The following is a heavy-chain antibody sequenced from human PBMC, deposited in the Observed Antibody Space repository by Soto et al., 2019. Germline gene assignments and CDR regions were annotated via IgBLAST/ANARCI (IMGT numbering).Heavy chain of an antibody. D-gene: IGHD2-2*01. CDR3: TSALGHTCTSASRGYNRFDV. J-gene: IGHJ5*02. CDR2: IGSSGGVI. CDR1: GFTFSAYD. V-gene: IGHV3-48*03. Sequence: EDRLEESGGALVQPGGTLRLSCAASGFTFSAYDMNWVRQAPGKGLEWIAYIGSSGGVIHYADSVKGRFTMASDSVKNSLFLQLSGLRVDDTAVYFCTSALGHTCTSASRGYNRFDVWGQGTPVTVSS.